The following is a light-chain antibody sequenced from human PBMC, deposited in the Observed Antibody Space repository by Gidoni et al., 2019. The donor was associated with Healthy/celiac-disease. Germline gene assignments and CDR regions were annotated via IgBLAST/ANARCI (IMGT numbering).Light chain of an antibody. Sequence: EIVMTQSPATLSVSPGERATLSCRASQSVSSNLAWYQQKPGQAPRLLIYGASTRATGIPARFSGSGSGTEFTLTISSLQFEDVAVYYCQQYNNWPPFTFGPGTKVDIK. CDR2: GAS. CDR3: QQYNNWPPFT. V-gene: IGKV3-15*01. J-gene: IGKJ3*01. CDR1: QSVSSN.